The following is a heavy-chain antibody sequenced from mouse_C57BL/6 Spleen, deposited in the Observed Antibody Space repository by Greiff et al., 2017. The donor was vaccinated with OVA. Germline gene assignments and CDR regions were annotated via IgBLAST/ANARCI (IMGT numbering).Heavy chain of an antibody. CDR3: ARSPTVDLFAY. Sequence: VKLQESGPELVKPGASVKISCKASGYAFSSSWMNWVKQRPGKGLEWIGRIYPGDGDTNYNGKFKGKATLTADKSSSTAYMQLSSLTSEDSAVYFCARSPTVDLFAYWGQGTLVTVSA. J-gene: IGHJ3*01. D-gene: IGHD1-1*01. CDR1: GYAFSSSW. CDR2: IYPGDGDT. V-gene: IGHV1-82*01.